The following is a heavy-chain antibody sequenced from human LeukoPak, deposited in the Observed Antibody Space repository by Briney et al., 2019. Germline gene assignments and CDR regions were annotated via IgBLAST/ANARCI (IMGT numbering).Heavy chain of an antibody. J-gene: IGHJ3*02. CDR3: ARHTYSSSSGFDI. CDR1: GGSISSSSYY. Sequence: SETLSLTCTVSGGSISSSSYYWGWIRQPPGKGLEWIGSIYYSGSTYYNPSFKSRVTISVDTSKNQFSLKLSSVTAADTAVYYCARHTYSSSSGFDIWGQGTMVTVSS. V-gene: IGHV4-39*01. D-gene: IGHD6-13*01. CDR2: IYYSGST.